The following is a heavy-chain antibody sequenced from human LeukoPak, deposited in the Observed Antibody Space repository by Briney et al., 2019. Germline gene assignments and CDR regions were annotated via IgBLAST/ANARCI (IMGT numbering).Heavy chain of an antibody. CDR3: ARALRVRGVQDAFDI. V-gene: IGHV4-39*07. D-gene: IGHD3-10*01. CDR1: GGSISSSSYY. CDR2: IYYSGST. J-gene: IGHJ3*02. Sequence: PSETLSLTCTVSGGSISSSSYYWGWIRQPPGKGLEWIGSIYYSGSTYYNPSLKSRVTISVDTSKNQFSLKLSSVTAADTAVYYCARALRVRGVQDAFDIWGQGTMVTVSS.